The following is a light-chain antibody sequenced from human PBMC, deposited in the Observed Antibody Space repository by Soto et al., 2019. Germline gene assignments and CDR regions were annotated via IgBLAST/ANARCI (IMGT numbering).Light chain of an antibody. CDR1: TSDVGGYNY. Sequence: QSAVTQPASVSGSPEQSITISCTGTTSDVGGYNYVSWYQQHPGKAPKLMIYDVSNRPSGVSNRFSVSKSGNTASLTISGLQAEDEADYYCSSYTSSSTPYVFGTGTKVTVL. CDR2: DVS. CDR3: SSYTSSSTPYV. V-gene: IGLV2-14*01. J-gene: IGLJ1*01.